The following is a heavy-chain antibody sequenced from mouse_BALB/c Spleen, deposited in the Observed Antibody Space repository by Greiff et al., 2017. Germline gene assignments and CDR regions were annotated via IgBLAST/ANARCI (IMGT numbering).Heavy chain of an antibody. D-gene: IGHD1-1*01. CDR2: INPSTGYT. CDR1: GYTFTSYW. V-gene: IGHV1-7*01. CDR3: ARGTTVSAY. Sequence: VKLVESGAELAKPGASVKMSCKASGYTFTSYWMHWVKQRPGQGLEWIGYINPSTGYTEYNQKFKDKATLTADKSSSTAYMQLSSLTSEDSAVYYCARGTTVSAYWGQGTLVTVSA. J-gene: IGHJ3*01.